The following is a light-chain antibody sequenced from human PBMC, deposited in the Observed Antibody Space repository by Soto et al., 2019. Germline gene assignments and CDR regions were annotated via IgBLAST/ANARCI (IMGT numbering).Light chain of an antibody. CDR1: SSDVGTYNL. V-gene: IGLV2-23*02. CDR2: EVT. CDR3: CSYAGRSSSI. Sequence: QSALTQPASVSGSPGQSITISCSGTSSDVGTYNLVSWYQQYPGKAPRLMIYEVTKRPSGVSNRFSGSKSGNTASLTISGLQPEAEADYSGCSYAGRSSSIFETGPKVT. J-gene: IGLJ1*01.